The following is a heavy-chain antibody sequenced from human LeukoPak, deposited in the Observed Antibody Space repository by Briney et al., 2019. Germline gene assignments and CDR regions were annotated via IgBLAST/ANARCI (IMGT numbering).Heavy chain of an antibody. V-gene: IGHV3-21*01. CDR1: GFTLSTYN. CDR3: ARDRDWNSGFDY. J-gene: IGHJ4*02. D-gene: IGHD1-7*01. CDR2: ISTSSSYI. Sequence: GESLRLSCAASGFTLSTYNMKWVRQAPRKGLEGVSSISTSSSYIYYADSVKGRFTISRDNARNSLYLQMNSLRAEDTAVYYCARDRDWNSGFDYWGQGTLVTVSS.